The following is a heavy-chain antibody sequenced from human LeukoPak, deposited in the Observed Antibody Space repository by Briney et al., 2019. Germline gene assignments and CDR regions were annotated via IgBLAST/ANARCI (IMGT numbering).Heavy chain of an antibody. D-gene: IGHD1-26*01. J-gene: IGHJ4*02. CDR3: ARGPSGSYDEGYFDY. CDR2: ISAYNGNT. Sequence: ASVKVSCKASGYTFTSYGISWVRQAPGQGLEWMGCISAYNGNTNYAQKLQGRVTMTTDTSTSTAYMELRSLRSDDTAVYYCARGPSGSYDEGYFDYWGQGTLVTVSS. V-gene: IGHV1-18*01. CDR1: GYTFTSYG.